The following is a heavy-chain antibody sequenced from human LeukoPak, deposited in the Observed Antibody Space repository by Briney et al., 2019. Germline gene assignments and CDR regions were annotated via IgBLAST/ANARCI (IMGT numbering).Heavy chain of an antibody. Sequence: SVKVSCKASGGTFSNYAIGWVRQAPGQGLEWMGGVIPIFSTANYAQKFQGRVTMTRDMATSTDYLEVSSLRSEDTAVYYCARDNSLRDTAWWFDPWGQGTLVTVSS. J-gene: IGHJ5*02. CDR3: ARDNSLRDTAWWFDP. D-gene: IGHD5-24*01. V-gene: IGHV1-69*05. CDR1: GGTFSNYA. CDR2: VIPIFSTA.